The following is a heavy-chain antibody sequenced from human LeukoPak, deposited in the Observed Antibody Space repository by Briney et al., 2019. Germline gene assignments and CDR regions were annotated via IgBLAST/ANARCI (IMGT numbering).Heavy chain of an antibody. Sequence: PSKTLSLTCTVSGGSISSYYWSWIRQPPGKGLEWIGYIYYSGSTNYNPSLRSRVTISVDRSKNQFSLKVTSMTAADTAVYYCARIAVAASDLYYFDYWGQGTLVTVSS. CDR2: IYYSGST. CDR1: GGSISSYY. V-gene: IGHV4-59*12. D-gene: IGHD6-19*01. J-gene: IGHJ4*02. CDR3: ARIAVAASDLYYFDY.